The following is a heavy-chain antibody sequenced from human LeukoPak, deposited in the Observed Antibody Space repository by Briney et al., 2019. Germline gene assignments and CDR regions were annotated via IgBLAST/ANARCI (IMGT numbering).Heavy chain of an antibody. D-gene: IGHD2-15*01. CDR3: ARIHRYCSGGACYVLDN. CDR1: GGSVSGYY. V-gene: IGHV4-59*02. CDR2: VYYSGST. J-gene: IGHJ4*02. Sequence: SETLSLTCVVSGGSVSGYYWGWIRQPPGRGLEWIGYVYYSGSTNYNPSFKSRITISVDTSRNQFSPQLSSVTAADTAVYYCARIHRYCSGGACYVLDNWGQGTLVAVSS.